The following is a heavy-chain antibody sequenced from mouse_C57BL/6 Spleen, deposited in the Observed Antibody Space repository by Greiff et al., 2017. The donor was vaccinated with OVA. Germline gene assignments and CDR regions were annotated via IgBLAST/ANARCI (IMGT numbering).Heavy chain of an antibody. CDR1: GYTFTTYP. J-gene: IGHJ4*01. CDR2: FHPYNDDT. CDR3: ASTGDCYSYAMDY. D-gene: IGHD2-3*01. Sequence: QVQLQQSGAELVKPGASVKMSCKASGYTFTTYPIEWMKQNHGKSLEWIGNFHPYNDDTKYNEKFKGKATLTVEKSSSTVYLELSRLTSEDSAVYYGASTGDCYSYAMDYWGQGTSVTVSS. V-gene: IGHV1-47*01.